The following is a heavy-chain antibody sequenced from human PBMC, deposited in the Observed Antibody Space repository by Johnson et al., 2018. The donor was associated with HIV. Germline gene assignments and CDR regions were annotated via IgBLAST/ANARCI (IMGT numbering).Heavy chain of an antibody. D-gene: IGHD3-22*01. J-gene: IGHJ3*02. CDR2: ISYDGSNK. CDR3: AREVYYSSVYYYDAFDI. V-gene: IGHV3-30-3*01. Sequence: QVQLVESGGGVVQPGRSLRLSCAASGFTFSSYAMHWVRQAPGKGLEWVAVISYDGSNKYYADSVKGRFTISRDNSKNTLYLQMNSLRADDTAVYYCAREVYYSSVYYYDAFDIWGQGTMVTVSS. CDR1: GFTFSSYA.